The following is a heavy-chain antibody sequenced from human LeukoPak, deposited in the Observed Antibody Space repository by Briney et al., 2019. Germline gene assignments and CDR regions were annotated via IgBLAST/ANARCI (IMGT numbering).Heavy chain of an antibody. CDR2: IYWNDDK. D-gene: IGHD3-22*01. J-gene: IGHJ4*02. V-gene: IGHV2-5*01. CDR3: AHHQWLFYFDY. CDR1: GFSLSTSGVG. Sequence: SGPTLVNPTQTLTLTCTFSGFSLSTSGVGVGWIRQPPGKALEWLTLIYWNDDKRYSPSLKSRLTITKDTSKNQVVLTMTNVDPVDTATYYCAHHQWLFYFDYWGQGTLVTVSS.